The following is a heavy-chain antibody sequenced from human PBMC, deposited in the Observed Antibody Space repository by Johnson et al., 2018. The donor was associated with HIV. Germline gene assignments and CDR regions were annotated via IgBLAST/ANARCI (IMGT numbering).Heavy chain of an antibody. CDR3: AKSSPPGLAPLGG. J-gene: IGHJ3*01. CDR1: GFTFSSYG. D-gene: IGHD6-19*01. Sequence: QVQLVESGGGVVQPGGSLRLSCAASGFTFSSYGMHWVRQAPGNGLEWVAFIRYDGSNKYYADSVKGRFTISRDNSKNTLYLQMNSQRAEDTAVYYCAKSSPPGLAPLGGWGQGTMVTVSS. CDR2: IRYDGSNK. V-gene: IGHV3-30*02.